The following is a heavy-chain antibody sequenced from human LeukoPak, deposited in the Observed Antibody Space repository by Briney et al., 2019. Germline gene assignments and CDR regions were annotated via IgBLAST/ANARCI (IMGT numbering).Heavy chain of an antibody. CDR2: ISYDGSNK. Sequence: PAGSLRLSCAASGFTCSSYAMHWDRQAPGKGLEWVAVISYDGSNKYYADSVKGRFTISRDNSKNTLYLQMNSLRAEDTAVYYCARRRVGPSWGVFDYWGQGTLVTVSS. CDR1: GFTCSSYA. V-gene: IGHV3-30-3*01. CDR3: ARRRVGPSWGVFDY. J-gene: IGHJ4*02. D-gene: IGHD1-26*01.